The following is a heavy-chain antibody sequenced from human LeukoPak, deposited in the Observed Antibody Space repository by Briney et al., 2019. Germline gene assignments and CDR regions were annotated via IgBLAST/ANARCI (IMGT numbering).Heavy chain of an antibody. CDR2: IKPDGSVG. V-gene: IGHV3-7*01. D-gene: IGHD6-13*01. Sequence: GSLRLSCAASGFTFSSYWMTWVRQAPGKGLEWVANIKPDGSVGYYVDSVRGRFIISRDNAGNSLYLQMNSLRVEDTAVYYCTQNLVAAAGDHWGQGTLLIVSS. J-gene: IGHJ4*02. CDR1: GFTFSSYW. CDR3: TQNLVAAAGDH.